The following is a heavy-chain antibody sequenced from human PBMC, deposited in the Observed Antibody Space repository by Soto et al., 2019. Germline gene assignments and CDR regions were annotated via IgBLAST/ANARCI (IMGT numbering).Heavy chain of an antibody. V-gene: IGHV3-23*01. D-gene: IGHD3-3*01. CDR2: ISGSGGST. CDR1: GFTFSSYA. Sequence: GGSLRLSCAASGFTFSSYAMSWVRQAPGKGLEWVSAISGSGGSTYYADSVKGRFTISRDNSKNTLYLQMNSLRAEDTAVYYCARDVLRFLEWLPHSPNYYYHYGMDVWGQGTTVTVSS. CDR3: ARDVLRFLEWLPHSPNYYYHYGMDV. J-gene: IGHJ6*02.